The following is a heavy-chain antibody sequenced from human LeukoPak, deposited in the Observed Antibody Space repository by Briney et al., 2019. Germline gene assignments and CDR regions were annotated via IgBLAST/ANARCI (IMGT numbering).Heavy chain of an antibody. Sequence: SETLSLTCTVSGGSISSYYWSWIRQPPGKGLEWIGYIYYSGSTNYNPSLKSRVTISVDTSKNQFSLKLSSVTAADTAVYYCARALWFGPQKQLDYWGQGTLVTVSS. CDR3: ARALWFGPQKQLDY. D-gene: IGHD3-10*01. CDR1: GGSISSYY. CDR2: IYYSGST. V-gene: IGHV4-59*12. J-gene: IGHJ4*02.